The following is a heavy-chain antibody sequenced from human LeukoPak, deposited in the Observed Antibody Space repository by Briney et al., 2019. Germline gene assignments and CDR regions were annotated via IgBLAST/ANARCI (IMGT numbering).Heavy chain of an antibody. CDR1: GFTFSSCS. V-gene: IGHV3-74*01. Sequence: GGSLRLSCAASGFTFSSCSMHWVRQAPGKGLVWVSRIKGDGSSISYADSVKGRLTIFRDNAKNTLFLQMDSLGAEDTAVYYCVRGTIAAAGIDYWGQGTLVTVSS. D-gene: IGHD6-13*01. J-gene: IGHJ4*02. CDR2: IKGDGSSI. CDR3: VRGTIAAAGIDY.